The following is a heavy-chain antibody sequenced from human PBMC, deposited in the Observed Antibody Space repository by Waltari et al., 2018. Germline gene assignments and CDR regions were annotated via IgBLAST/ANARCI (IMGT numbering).Heavy chain of an antibody. V-gene: IGHV4-59*11. CDR1: GGSISSHY. Sequence: QVQLQESGPGLVKPSETLSLTCTVSGGSISSHYWSWIRQPPGKGLEWIGYIYYRGSTSVNPSLQGGVTIAVDTSKSQFSLKLSSVTAADTAVYYCAGGSAARRGYFDLWGRGTLVTVSS. CDR2: IYYRGST. J-gene: IGHJ2*01. CDR3: AGGSAARRGYFDL. D-gene: IGHD6-6*01.